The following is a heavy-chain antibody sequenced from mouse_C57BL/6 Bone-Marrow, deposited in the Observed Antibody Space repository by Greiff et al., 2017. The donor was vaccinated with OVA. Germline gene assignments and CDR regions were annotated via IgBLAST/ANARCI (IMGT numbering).Heavy chain of an antibody. J-gene: IGHJ4*01. CDR1: GYTFTSYW. CDR3: ARRMDYYYGSSLPTWAMDY. D-gene: IGHD1-1*01. CDR2: IDPSDSYT. V-gene: IGHV1-50*01. Sequence: QVQLQQPGAELVKPGASVKLSCKASGYTFTSYWMQWVKQRPGQGLEWIGEIDPSDSYTNYNQKFKGKATLTVDTSSSTAYMQLSSLTSEDSAVYYCARRMDYYYGSSLPTWAMDYWGQGTSVTVSS.